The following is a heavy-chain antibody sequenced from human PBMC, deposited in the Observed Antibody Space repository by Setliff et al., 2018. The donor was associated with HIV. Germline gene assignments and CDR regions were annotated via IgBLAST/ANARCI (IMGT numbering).Heavy chain of an antibody. J-gene: IGHJ3*02. V-gene: IGHV1-69*10. Sequence: SVKVSCKASGGTFSSYAISWVRQAPGQGLEWMGGIIPILGIANYAQKFQGRVTITADKSTSTAYMELSSLRSDDTGVYYCARGGSTMIEDAFDIWGQGTMVTVSS. D-gene: IGHD3-22*01. CDR3: ARGGSTMIEDAFDI. CDR2: IIPILGIA. CDR1: GGTFSSYA.